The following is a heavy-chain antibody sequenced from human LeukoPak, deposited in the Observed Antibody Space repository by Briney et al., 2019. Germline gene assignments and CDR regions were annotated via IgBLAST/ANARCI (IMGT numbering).Heavy chain of an antibody. Sequence: PGGSLRLSCAASGFTFSSYSMNWVRQPPGKGLEWIGSIYYSGSTYYNPSLKSRVTISVDTSKNQFSLKLSSVTAADTAVYYCARHIWDIVVVPAAIVAWFDPWGQGTLVTVSS. CDR1: GFTFSSYS. J-gene: IGHJ5*02. V-gene: IGHV4-39*01. D-gene: IGHD2-2*01. CDR2: IYYSGST. CDR3: ARHIWDIVVVPAAIVAWFDP.